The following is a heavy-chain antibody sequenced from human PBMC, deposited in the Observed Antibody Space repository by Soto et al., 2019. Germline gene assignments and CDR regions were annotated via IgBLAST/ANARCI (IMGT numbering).Heavy chain of an antibody. V-gene: IGHV3-33*01. CDR3: ARREPEWELYY. CDR1: GFTFSSYG. D-gene: IGHD1-26*01. J-gene: IGHJ4*02. CDR2: IWYDGSNK. Sequence: GGSLRLSCAASGFTFSSYGMHWVRQAPGKGLEWVAVIWYDGSNKYYADSVKGRFTISRDNSKNTLYLQMNSLRAEDTAVYYCARREPEWELYYWGQGTLVTVSS.